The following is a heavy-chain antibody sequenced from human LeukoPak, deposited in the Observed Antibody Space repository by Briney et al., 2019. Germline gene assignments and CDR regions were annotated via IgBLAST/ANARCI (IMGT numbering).Heavy chain of an antibody. Sequence: GGSLRLSCAASGFTFSSYSVNWVRQAPGKGLECVSYISSSSSTIYYADSVKGRFTISRDNAKNSLYLQMNSLRAEDTAVYYCARGGPYIVVVPAAIYWFDPWGQGTLVTVSS. CDR3: ARGGPYIVVVPAAIYWFDP. J-gene: IGHJ5*02. D-gene: IGHD2-2*01. V-gene: IGHV3-48*01. CDR1: GFTFSSYS. CDR2: ISSSSSTI.